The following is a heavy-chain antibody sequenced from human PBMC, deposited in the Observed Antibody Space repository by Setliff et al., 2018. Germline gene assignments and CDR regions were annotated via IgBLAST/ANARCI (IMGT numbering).Heavy chain of an antibody. V-gene: IGHV4-4*08. CDR2: IYASWST. CDR1: GGSVNSHY. D-gene: IGHD1-1*01. Sequence: SETLSLTCTVSGGSVNSHYWSWIRQPAGKGPEWIGHIYASWSTNYNPSLKSRLTISVDTSKNQFSLKLRSVTAADTAVYYCARTGTYRYFDYWGQGALVTVSS. J-gene: IGHJ4*02. CDR3: ARTGTYRYFDY.